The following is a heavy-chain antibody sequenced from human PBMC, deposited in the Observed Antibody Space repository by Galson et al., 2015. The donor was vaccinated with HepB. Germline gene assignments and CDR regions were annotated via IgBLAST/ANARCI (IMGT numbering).Heavy chain of an antibody. CDR3: ARAIPYGDYYYYYAMDV. CDR2: IYSDGGTT. Sequence: SLRLSCAASRFTFSRYWMHWVRQAPGKGLVWVSRIYSDGGTTSYADSVKGRFTISRDNAKNTLYLQMNSLRAEDTAVYYCARAIPYGDYYYYYAMDVWGQGTTVTVSS. CDR1: RFTFSRYW. D-gene: IGHD4-17*01. V-gene: IGHV3-74*01. J-gene: IGHJ6*02.